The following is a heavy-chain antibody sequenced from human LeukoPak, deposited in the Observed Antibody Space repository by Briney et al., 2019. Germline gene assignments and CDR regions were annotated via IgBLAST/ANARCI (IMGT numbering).Heavy chain of an antibody. CDR3: AKLGPGYCSVGTCYSKWYYFDS. J-gene: IGHJ4*02. CDR2: ISGSSGST. V-gene: IGHV3-23*01. D-gene: IGHD2-15*01. Sequence: GGSLRLSCAASGFTLSSYEMNWVRQAPGKGLGWVSSISGSSGSTYYADSVKGRVTISRDNSKYTLHLQMNSLRAEDTAVYYCAKLGPGYCSVGTCYSKWYYFDSWGQGTLVTVSS. CDR1: GFTLSSYE.